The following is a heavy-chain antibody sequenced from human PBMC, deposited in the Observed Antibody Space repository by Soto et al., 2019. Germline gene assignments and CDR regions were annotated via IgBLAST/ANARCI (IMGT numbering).Heavy chain of an antibody. V-gene: IGHV5-10-1*01. Sequence: SLEISCKGSGYGFTSYWISWVRQMPGKGLEWMGRIDPSGSYTNYSPSFQGHVTISADKSISTAYLQWSSLKASDTAMYYCARKVPMYSSSAGDYWGQGTLVTVSS. CDR2: IDPSGSYT. CDR3: ARKVPMYSSSAGDY. CDR1: GYGFTSYW. D-gene: IGHD6-6*01. J-gene: IGHJ4*02.